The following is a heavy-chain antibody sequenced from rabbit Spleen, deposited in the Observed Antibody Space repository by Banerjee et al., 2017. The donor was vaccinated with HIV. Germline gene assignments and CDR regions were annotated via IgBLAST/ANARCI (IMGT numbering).Heavy chain of an antibody. V-gene: IGHV1S29*01. CDR1: GFSLSSIE. Sequence: QEQLKETGGGLVQPGGSLTLSCKASGFSLSSIEINWVRQAPGKGLEYIGCVYIIGGTTDYASWVDGRFTISSDNAQNTLDLQLNSLTAADTATYFCARARDTVDDVGDFARLDLWGPGTLVTVS. CDR3: ARARDTVDDVGDFARLDL. CDR2: VYIIGGTT. D-gene: IGHD2-1*01. J-gene: IGHJ3*01.